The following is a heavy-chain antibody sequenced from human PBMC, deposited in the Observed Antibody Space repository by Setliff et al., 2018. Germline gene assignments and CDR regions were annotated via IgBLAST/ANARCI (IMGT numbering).Heavy chain of an antibody. J-gene: IGHJ3*01. V-gene: IGHV1-2*06. CDR3: AKQGYSDSLYAFDV. D-gene: IGHD3-16*02. Sequence: GSSVKVSCKTSGYTFTAYYIYWVRQAPGHGLELMGRIHPNTGSTNYLQEFQGRVTITRDTSIYTVYMEFTGLTSGDTAVYYCAKQGYSDSLYAFDVWGQGTVVTVSS. CDR2: IHPNTGST. CDR1: GYTFTAYY.